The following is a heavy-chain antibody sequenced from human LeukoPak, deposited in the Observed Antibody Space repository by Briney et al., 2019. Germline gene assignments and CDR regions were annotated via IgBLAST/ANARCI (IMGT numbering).Heavy chain of an antibody. Sequence: PSETLSLTCTVSGGSISSSSYYWGWIRQPPGKGLEWIGSIYYSGSTYYNPSLKSRVTISVDTSKNQFSLKLSSVTAADTAVYFCARVRRRTTGYSDFDHWGQGSLVTVSS. D-gene: IGHD3-9*01. CDR2: IYYSGST. V-gene: IGHV4-39*01. J-gene: IGHJ4*02. CDR1: GGSISSSSYY. CDR3: ARVRRRTTGYSDFDH.